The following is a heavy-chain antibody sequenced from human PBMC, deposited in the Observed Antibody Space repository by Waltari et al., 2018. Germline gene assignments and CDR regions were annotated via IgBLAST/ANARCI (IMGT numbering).Heavy chain of an antibody. J-gene: IGHJ3*02. Sequence: EVQLVESGGGLVQPRGSLRLSCASSGFTFSSYSMNWVRQPPGKGLEWSSYIKGGRVNVSYADAVKGRFTVSGENAKSSLYLQMNGLGAGDTAVYYCARHHVDPQFFVAVDIWGQGTMVAVSS. V-gene: IGHV3-48*01. CDR3: ARHHVDPQFFVAVDI. D-gene: IGHD5-12*01. CDR2: IKGGRVNV. CDR1: GFTFSSYS.